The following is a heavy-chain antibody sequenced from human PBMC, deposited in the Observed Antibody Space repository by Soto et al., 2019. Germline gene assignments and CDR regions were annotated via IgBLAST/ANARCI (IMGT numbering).Heavy chain of an antibody. J-gene: IGHJ4*02. D-gene: IGHD6-13*01. V-gene: IGHV3-33*01. CDR3: ARETAAAGPFDY. CDR1: GFTFSSYG. Sequence: QVQLVESGGGVVQPGRSLRLSCAASGFTFSSYGMHWVRQAPGKGLEWVAVIWYDGSNKYYADSVKGRFTISRDNSKNTLYLQMNSLRAEDKAVYYCARETAAAGPFDYWGQGTLVTVSS. CDR2: IWYDGSNK.